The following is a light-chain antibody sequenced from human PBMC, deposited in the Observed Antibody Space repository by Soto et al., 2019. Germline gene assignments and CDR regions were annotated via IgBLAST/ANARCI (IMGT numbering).Light chain of an antibody. CDR3: QQYGSSPWT. Sequence: EIVLTQSPGTLSLSPGERATLSCRASQSVSSSYLAWYQQKPGQAPRLLIYGASSRATGIPDRFSGSGSGTDFTLNISRLEPEDFAVSYCQQYGSSPWTFGQGTKVEIK. V-gene: IGKV3-20*01. CDR2: GAS. J-gene: IGKJ1*01. CDR1: QSVSSSY.